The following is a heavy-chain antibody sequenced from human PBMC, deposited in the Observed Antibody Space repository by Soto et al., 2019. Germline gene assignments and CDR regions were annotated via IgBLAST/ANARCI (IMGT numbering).Heavy chain of an antibody. Sequence: SETLSLTCTVSGGSISSYYWSWIRQPPGKGLEWIGYIYYSGSTNYNPSLKSRVTISVDTSKNQFSLKLSSVTAADTAVYYCARGGSSSSGPGYYYYGMDVCGQGTTVTVS. J-gene: IGHJ6*02. D-gene: IGHD6-6*01. CDR3: ARGGSSSSGPGYYYYGMDV. CDR1: GGSISSYY. V-gene: IGHV4-59*01. CDR2: IYYSGST.